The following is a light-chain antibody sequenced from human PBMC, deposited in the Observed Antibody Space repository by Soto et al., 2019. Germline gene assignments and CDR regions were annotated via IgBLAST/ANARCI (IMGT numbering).Light chain of an antibody. CDR2: AAS. Sequence: AIRMTQSPSSFSAAAGDSVTITCRASQGISSYLAWYQQKPGKAPKLLIYAASTLQSGVPSRFSGSGSGTDFTLTISCLQYEDFATYYCQQYYSYPITFGQGTRLEIK. CDR3: QQYYSYPIT. J-gene: IGKJ5*01. V-gene: IGKV1-8*01. CDR1: QGISSY.